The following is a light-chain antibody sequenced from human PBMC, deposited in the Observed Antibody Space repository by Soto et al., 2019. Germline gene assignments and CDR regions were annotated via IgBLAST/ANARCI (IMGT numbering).Light chain of an antibody. J-gene: IGKJ3*01. CDR1: QSVSSN. V-gene: IGKV3-15*01. CDR2: GAS. CDR3: QQYNNWSPGT. Sequence: EIVMTQSPATLSVSPGERATLSCRASQSVSSNLAWYQRKPGQAPRLLIYGASTRTTGIPARFSGSGSGTEFTVTSISLHSEDFAVYYCQQYNNWSPGTFGPGTKVDIK.